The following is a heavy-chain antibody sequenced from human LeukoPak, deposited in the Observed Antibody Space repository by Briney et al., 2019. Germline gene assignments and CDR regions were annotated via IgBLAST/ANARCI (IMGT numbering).Heavy chain of an antibody. CDR2: IYHSGSA. CDR1: GGSVSSGGYH. V-gene: IGHV4-61*03. Sequence: SGTLSLTCSVSGGSVSSGGYHWSWIRQPPGKGLEWIGYIYHSGSANYNPSLKSRVTISVDTSKNHFSLNLSSVTAADTAVYYCARVGHLTNNWFDPWGQGSLVSVSS. D-gene: IGHD4-11*01. CDR3: ARVGHLTNNWFDP. J-gene: IGHJ5*02.